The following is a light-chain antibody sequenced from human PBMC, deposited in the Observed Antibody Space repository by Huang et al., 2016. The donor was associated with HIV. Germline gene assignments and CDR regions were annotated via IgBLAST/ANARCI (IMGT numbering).Light chain of an antibody. V-gene: IGKV3-15*01. CDR1: HSVDSD. Sequence: EIEMTQSPATLSVSPGERATLSCRASHSVDSDLAWYQQKPGQAPRLLIYDASTRATGISGKFNGTGSGTEFSLSITNLQSEDFAVYYCQQYSDWPPLTFGGGTKVEI. J-gene: IGKJ4*01. CDR3: QQYSDWPPLT. CDR2: DAS.